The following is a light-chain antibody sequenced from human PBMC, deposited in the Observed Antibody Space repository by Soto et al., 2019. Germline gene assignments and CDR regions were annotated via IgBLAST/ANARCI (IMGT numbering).Light chain of an antibody. V-gene: IGLV2-23*02. CDR2: EVS. CDR1: SSDVGNYNL. J-gene: IGLJ3*02. Sequence: QPVLTRPASVSGSPGQSIAISCTGTSSDVGNYNLVSWYQQHPGKAPKLMIFEVSKRPSGVSDRFSGSKSGNTASLTISGLQAEDEADYSCCSYAGSSTWVFGGGTKLTVL. CDR3: CSYAGSSTWV.